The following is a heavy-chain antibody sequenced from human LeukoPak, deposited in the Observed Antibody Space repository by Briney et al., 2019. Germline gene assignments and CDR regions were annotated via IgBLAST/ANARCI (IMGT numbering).Heavy chain of an antibody. D-gene: IGHD1-26*01. CDR2: IYPLETT. J-gene: IGHJ4*02. CDR3: ASLSRSGSYPAY. Sequence: SETLSLTCTVSGDSVNRGAYYWSWLRHPAGKEPEWIGRIYPLETTNYNPSLKSRVTISVDTSKNPFSLKLSSVTAADTAVYYCASLSRSGSYPAYWGQGTLVTVSS. V-gene: IGHV4-61*02. CDR1: GDSVNRGAYY.